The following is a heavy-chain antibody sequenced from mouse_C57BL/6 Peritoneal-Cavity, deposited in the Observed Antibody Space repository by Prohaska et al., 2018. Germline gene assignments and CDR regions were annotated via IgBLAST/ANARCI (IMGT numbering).Heavy chain of an antibody. CDR1: GYTFTSYW. Sequence: QVQLHHPGAELVNPWASVKMSCKASGYTFTSYWITWVKQRPGQGLEWIGDIYSGSGSTNYNEKFKSKATLTVDTSSSTDYMQLSSLRSEDSAIYYSARSKRGKGYWGEGKTLTVCS. J-gene: IGHJ2*01. CDR2: IYSGSGST. V-gene: IGHV1-55*01. D-gene: IGHD1-3*01. CDR3: ARSKRGKGY.